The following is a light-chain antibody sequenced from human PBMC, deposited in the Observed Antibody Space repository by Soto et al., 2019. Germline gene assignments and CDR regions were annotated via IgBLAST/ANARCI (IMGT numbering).Light chain of an antibody. Sequence: EIVLTQSPATLSLSPGERATLSCRASQSVSSYLAWYQQKPGQAPRLLIYDAFNRATGIPARFSGSGSGTDFTLTISSLEPEDIVVYYCQHRRNWPWTFGQGTKV. J-gene: IGKJ1*01. CDR3: QHRRNWPWT. V-gene: IGKV3-11*01. CDR2: DAF. CDR1: QSVSSY.